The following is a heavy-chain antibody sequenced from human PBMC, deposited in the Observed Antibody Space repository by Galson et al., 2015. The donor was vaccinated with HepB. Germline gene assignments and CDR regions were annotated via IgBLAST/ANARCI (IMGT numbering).Heavy chain of an antibody. V-gene: IGHV3-11*03. CDR3: ARSIAAAGTGFDH. Sequence: SLRLSCAASGFTLSDYYMSWIRQAPGKGLEWVSYISSSSSYTNYADSVKGRFTISRDNAKNSLYLQMNSLRAEDTAVYYCARSIAAAGTGFDHWGQGTLVTVPS. D-gene: IGHD6-13*01. CDR2: ISSSSSYT. J-gene: IGHJ4*02. CDR1: GFTLSDYY.